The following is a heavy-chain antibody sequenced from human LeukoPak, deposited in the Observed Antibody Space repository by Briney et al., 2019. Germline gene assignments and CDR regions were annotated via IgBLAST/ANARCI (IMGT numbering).Heavy chain of an antibody. CDR3: ATTRHPRTSGEFDY. CDR2: IDPSDSYV. CDR1: GYSFTDTW. D-gene: IGHD1-7*01. V-gene: IGHV5-10-1*01. J-gene: IGHJ4*02. Sequence: GGSLRISGKAFGYSFTDTWITGVRKMPGKGLEWMGRIDPSDSYVNYSPSFQGHVTISVDESISAAYLQWSSLKASDTAMYYCATTRHPRTSGEFDYRGQGTLVTVSS.